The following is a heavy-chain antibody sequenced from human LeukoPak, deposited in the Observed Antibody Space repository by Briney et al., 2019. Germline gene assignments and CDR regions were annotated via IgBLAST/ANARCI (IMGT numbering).Heavy chain of an antibody. V-gene: IGHV3-48*04. CDR3: ARDGVHSADY. D-gene: IGHD3-3*01. Sequence: GGSLRLSCAASGFTFSSYSMNWVRQAPGKGLEWVSYISSSSSTIYYADSVKGRFTISRDDAKNSLYLQMNSLRAEDTAVYYCARDGVHSADYWGQGALVTVSS. J-gene: IGHJ4*02. CDR2: ISSSSSTI. CDR1: GFTFSSYS.